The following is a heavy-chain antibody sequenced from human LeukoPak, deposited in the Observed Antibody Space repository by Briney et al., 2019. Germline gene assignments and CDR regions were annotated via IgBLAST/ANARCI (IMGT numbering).Heavy chain of an antibody. D-gene: IGHD5-24*01. CDR2: INPSDGST. CDR1: GYTFTSYY. Sequence: ASVKVSCKASGYTFTSYYMHWVRQAPGQGFEWMAIINPSDGSTTNSQKFQGRVTMTRDTSTSTVYMELSGLRSEDTARYYCARIRDGYNDAYDIWGQGTMVTVSS. CDR3: ARIRDGYNDAYDI. V-gene: IGHV1-46*01. J-gene: IGHJ3*02.